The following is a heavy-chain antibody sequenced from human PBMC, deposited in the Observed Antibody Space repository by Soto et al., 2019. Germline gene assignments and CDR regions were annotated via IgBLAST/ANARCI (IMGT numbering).Heavy chain of an antibody. J-gene: IGHJ3*02. Sequence: GASVKVSCKVSGYTLTELSMHWVRQAPGKGLEWMGGFDPEDGETIYAQKFQGRVTMTGDTSTDTAYMELSSLRSEDTAVYYCATPGGSYPHYIGAFDIWGQGTMVTVSS. CDR3: ATPGGSYPHYIGAFDI. D-gene: IGHD1-26*01. V-gene: IGHV1-24*01. CDR2: FDPEDGET. CDR1: GYTLTELS.